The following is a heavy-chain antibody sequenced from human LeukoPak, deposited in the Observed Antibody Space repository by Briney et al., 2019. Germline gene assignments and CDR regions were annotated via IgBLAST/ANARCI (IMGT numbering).Heavy chain of an antibody. V-gene: IGHV4-34*01. CDR3: ARSPFLYYDSSGYDGNWFDP. J-gene: IGHJ5*02. CDR1: GFTFSDYY. Sequence: LRLSCAASGFTFSDYYMSWIRQPPGKGLEWIGEINHSGSTNYNPSLKSRVTISVDTSKNQFSLKLSSVTAADTAVYYCARSPFLYYDSSGYDGNWFDPWGQGTLVTVSS. CDR2: INHSGST. D-gene: IGHD3-22*01.